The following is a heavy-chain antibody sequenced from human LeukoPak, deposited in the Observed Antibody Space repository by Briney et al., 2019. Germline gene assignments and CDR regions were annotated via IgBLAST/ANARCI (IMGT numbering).Heavy chain of an antibody. CDR3: ARGVGAQGGSSAPFGVWFDP. J-gene: IGHJ5*02. CDR2: IYYSGST. V-gene: IGHV4-59*01. D-gene: IGHD3-3*01. CDR1: GGSISSYY. Sequence: PSETLSLTCTVSGGSISSYYWSWIRQPPGKGLEWIGYIYYSGSTNYNPSLKSRVTISVDTSKNQFSLKLSSVTAADTAVYYCARGVGAQGGSSAPFGVWFDPWGQGTLVTVSS.